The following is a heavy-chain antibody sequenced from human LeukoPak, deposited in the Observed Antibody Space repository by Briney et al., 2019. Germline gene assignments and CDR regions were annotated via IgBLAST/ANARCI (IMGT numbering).Heavy chain of an antibody. J-gene: IGHJ4*02. D-gene: IGHD5-18*01. CDR2: VFDSGRT. CDR3: TTIKRGNIFGYFDF. CDR1: GGSMTTHH. V-gene: IGHV4-59*11. Sequence: SETLSLTCTVSGGSMTTHHWNWIRQTPGRGLEWIGYVFDSGRTKENPSLKSRVTLSADTSKNQLSLRLSSVTAADTAVYYCTTIKRGNIFGYFDFWGQGILVTVSS.